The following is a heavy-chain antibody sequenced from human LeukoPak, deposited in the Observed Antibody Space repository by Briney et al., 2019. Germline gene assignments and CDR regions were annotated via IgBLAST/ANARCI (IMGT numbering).Heavy chain of an antibody. CDR1: GFTVSSNY. Sequence: GGSLRLSCAASGFTVSSNYMSWVRQAPGKGLEWVSVISGSGGSTYYADSVKGRFTISRDNSKNTLYLQMNSLRAEDTAVYYCAKDRRYSSSWYYFDYWGQGTLVTVSS. D-gene: IGHD6-13*01. CDR3: AKDRRYSSSWYYFDY. CDR2: ISGSGGST. V-gene: IGHV3-23*01. J-gene: IGHJ4*02.